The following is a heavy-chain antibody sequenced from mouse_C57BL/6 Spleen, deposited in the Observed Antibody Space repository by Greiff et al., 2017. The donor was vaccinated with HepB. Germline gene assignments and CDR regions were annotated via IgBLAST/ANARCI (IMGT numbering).Heavy chain of an antibody. CDR1: GYTFTSYW. D-gene: IGHD2-5*01. V-gene: IGHV1-55*01. CDR3: ASGSNYMGPSAY. Sequence: QVQLKQPGAELVKPGASVKMSCKASGYTFTSYWITWVKQRPGQGLEWIGDIYPGSGSTNYNEKFKSKATLTVDTSSSTAYMQLSSLTSEDSAVYYCASGSNYMGPSAYWGQGTLVTVSA. CDR2: IYPGSGST. J-gene: IGHJ3*01.